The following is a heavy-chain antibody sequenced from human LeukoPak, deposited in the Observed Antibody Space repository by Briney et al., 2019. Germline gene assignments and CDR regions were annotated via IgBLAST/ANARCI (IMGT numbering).Heavy chain of an antibody. CDR3: AKGPYDRSGYYFDY. CDR1: GFNFNKHG. D-gene: IGHD3-22*01. V-gene: IGHV3-23*01. CDR2: ISGSGGST. J-gene: IGHJ4*02. Sequence: GGSLRLSCTASGFNFNKHGMHWVRQAPGKGLEWVSAISGSGGSTYYADSVKGRFTISRDNSKNTLYLQMNSLRAEDTAVYYCAKGPYDRSGYYFDYWGQGTLVTVSS.